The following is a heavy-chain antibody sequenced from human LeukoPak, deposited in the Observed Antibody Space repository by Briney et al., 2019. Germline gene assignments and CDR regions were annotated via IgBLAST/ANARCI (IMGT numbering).Heavy chain of an antibody. D-gene: IGHD3-10*01. Sequence: GGSLRLSCAASGFTFSSYAMSWVRQAPGKGLEWVSAISGSGGSTYYADSVKGRFTISRDNSKNTLYLQMNSLRPKDTAVYYCAKDSKRWKTYYYASGSYHFDYWGQGTLVTVSS. CDR3: AKDSKRWKTYYYASGSYHFDY. CDR1: GFTFSSYA. CDR2: ISGSGGST. J-gene: IGHJ4*02. V-gene: IGHV3-23*01.